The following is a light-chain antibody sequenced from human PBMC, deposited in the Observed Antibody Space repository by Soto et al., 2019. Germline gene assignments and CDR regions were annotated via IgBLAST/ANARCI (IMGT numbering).Light chain of an antibody. CDR3: QHYKESST. Sequence: DIQMTQSPSTLSASVGDRVNITCRASQSISSWLAWYQQKPGKAPKLLIYEASSSEIGVPPRFSGSGFGTEFTLTISSLQPDDFATYYCQHYKESSTFGQGTRLEIK. J-gene: IGKJ1*01. V-gene: IGKV1-5*03. CDR1: QSISSW. CDR2: EAS.